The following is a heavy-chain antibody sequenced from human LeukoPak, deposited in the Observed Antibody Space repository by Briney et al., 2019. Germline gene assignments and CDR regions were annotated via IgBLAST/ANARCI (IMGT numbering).Heavy chain of an antibody. CDR1: GFTFSSYS. D-gene: IGHD3-22*01. CDR2: ISSSSSYI. CDR3: ARDRITVIGSWFDP. V-gene: IGHV3-21*01. J-gene: IGHJ5*02. Sequence: GGSLRLSCAASGFTFSSYSMNWVRQAPGKGLEWVSSISSSSSYIYYADSVKGRFTISRDNAKNSLYLQMNSLRAEDTAVYYCARDRITVIGSWFDPWGQGTLVTVSS.